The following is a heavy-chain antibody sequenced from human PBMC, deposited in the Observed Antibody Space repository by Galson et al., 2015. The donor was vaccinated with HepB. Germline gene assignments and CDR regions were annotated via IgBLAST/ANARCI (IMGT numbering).Heavy chain of an antibody. V-gene: IGHV3-30*04. J-gene: IGHJ4*02. CDR1: GFTFSSYA. CDR3: ARSIAAAGTDSTFIY. Sequence: SLRLSCAASGFTFSSYAMHWVRQAPGKGLEWVAVISYDGSNKYYADSVKGRFTISRDDSKNTLYLQMNSLRAEDTAVYYCARSIAAAGTDSTFIYWGQGTLVTVSS. D-gene: IGHD6-13*01. CDR2: ISYDGSNK.